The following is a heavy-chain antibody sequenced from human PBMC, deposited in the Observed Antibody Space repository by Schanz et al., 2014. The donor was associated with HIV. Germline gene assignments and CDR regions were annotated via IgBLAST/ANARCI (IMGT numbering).Heavy chain of an antibody. V-gene: IGHV3-30*18. J-gene: IGHJ6*02. CDR1: GFTFDSFG. D-gene: IGHD3-22*01. Sequence: QVQLAESGGGVVRPGRSLRLSCAASGFTFDSFGMHWVRQAPGKGLEWVSVISYDGRNKLYADSVKGRFTISRDNSKNTLYLQMKSLRPEDTAVYYCAKDRNHYDSRYRGKGNYYYYYGMDVWGQGTTVTVSS. CDR2: ISYDGRNK. CDR3: AKDRNHYDSRYRGKGNYYYYYGMDV.